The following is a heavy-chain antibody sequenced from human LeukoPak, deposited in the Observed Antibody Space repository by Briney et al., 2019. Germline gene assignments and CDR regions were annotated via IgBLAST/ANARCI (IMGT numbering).Heavy chain of an antibody. CDR2: IKQDGSEK. CDR3: AGSSGWARYFDY. J-gene: IGHJ4*02. D-gene: IGHD6-19*01. Sequence: GGSLRLSCAASGDYWMSWVRQAPGKGLEWVANIKQDGSEKYYVDSVKGRFTISRDNAKNSLYLQMNSLRAEDTAVYYCAGSSGWARYFDYWGQGTLVTVSS. CDR1: GDYW. V-gene: IGHV3-7*05.